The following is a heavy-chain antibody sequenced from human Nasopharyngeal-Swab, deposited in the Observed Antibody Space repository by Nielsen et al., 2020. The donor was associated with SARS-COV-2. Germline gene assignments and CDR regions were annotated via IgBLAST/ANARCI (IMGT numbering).Heavy chain of an antibody. CDR3: ARGGYSGYHYYYYGMDV. Sequence: WIRQPPGKGLEWIGEINHSGRTNYNPSLKSRVTISVDTSKNQFSLKLSSVTAADTAVYYCARGGYSGYHYYYYGMDVWGQGTTVTVSS. V-gene: IGHV4-34*01. CDR2: INHSGRT. D-gene: IGHD5-12*01. J-gene: IGHJ6*02.